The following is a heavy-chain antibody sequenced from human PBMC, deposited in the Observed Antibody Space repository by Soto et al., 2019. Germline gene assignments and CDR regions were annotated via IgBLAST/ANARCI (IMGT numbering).Heavy chain of an antibody. D-gene: IGHD3-3*01. J-gene: IGHJ4*02. Sequence: PVGSLRLSCVGTGLNFDDFAMHWFRQAPVNGLEWVSGITWNSRVLAYADSVKGRFTISRDNARNSLYLQMDSLRDEDTALYYCAKGRYDFWSPYYFDSWGQGTLVTVSS. CDR3: AKGRYDFWSPYYFDS. CDR2: ITWNSRVL. V-gene: IGHV3-9*01. CDR1: GLNFDDFA.